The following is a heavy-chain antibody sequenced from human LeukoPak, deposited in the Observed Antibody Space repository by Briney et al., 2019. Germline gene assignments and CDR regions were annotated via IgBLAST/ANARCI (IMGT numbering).Heavy chain of an antibody. V-gene: IGHV3-23*01. CDR3: ARDGFDYYDSSGYYYFDS. Sequence: PGGSLRLPCAASGFTFSNYAMSGVRQAPGKGLEWVSGISTSCGGIYYADCVKGRFTISRDNSMNTLYLQMYSLRADDTAVYYGARDGFDYYDSSGYYYFDSWGQGTLVTVSS. CDR1: GFTFSNYA. J-gene: IGHJ4*02. D-gene: IGHD3-22*01. CDR2: ISTSCGGI.